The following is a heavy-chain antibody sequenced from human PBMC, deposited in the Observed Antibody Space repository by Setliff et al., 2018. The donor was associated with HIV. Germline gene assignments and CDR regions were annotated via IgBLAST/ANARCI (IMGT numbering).Heavy chain of an antibody. CDR1: GYTLTELS. Sequence: ASVKVSCKISGYTLTELSIHWVRQAPGQGLEWMGGIIPIFGTPNFAPKFQGRVTITADESTLTAYMELSSLTSEDTAVYFCARGTGSYSYFDSWGLGTLVTVSS. CDR2: IIPIFGTP. V-gene: IGHV1-69*13. CDR3: ARGTGSYSYFDS. D-gene: IGHD1-26*01. J-gene: IGHJ4*02.